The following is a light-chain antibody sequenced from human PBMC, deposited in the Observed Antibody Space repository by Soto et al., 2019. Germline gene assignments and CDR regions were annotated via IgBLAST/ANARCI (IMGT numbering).Light chain of an antibody. J-gene: IGKJ1*01. V-gene: IGKV3-20*01. CDR2: GAF. CDR1: HSVSSSY. Sequence: EIVLTQSPGTLSLSPGERATLSCRASHSVSSSYLAWYQQNPGQAPRLLIYGAFTRATDIPDRFSGSGSGTDFTLTISRLEPEDFAVYYCHQYASSPWTFGQGTKVEIK. CDR3: HQYASSPWT.